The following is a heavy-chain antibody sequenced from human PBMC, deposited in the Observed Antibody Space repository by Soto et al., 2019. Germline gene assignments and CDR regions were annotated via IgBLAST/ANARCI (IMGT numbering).Heavy chain of an antibody. J-gene: IGHJ4*02. D-gene: IGHD6-13*01. V-gene: IGHV3-21*01. CDR3: ASKEKAAGSFDY. CDR1: GFTFSSYS. Sequence: PGGSLRLSCAASGFTFSSYSMNWVRQAPGKGLEWVSSISSSSSYIYYAESVKGRFTISRDNAKNSLNMQMNSLRAEDTAVYYCASKEKAAGSFDYWGQGTLVTVSS. CDR2: ISSSSSYI.